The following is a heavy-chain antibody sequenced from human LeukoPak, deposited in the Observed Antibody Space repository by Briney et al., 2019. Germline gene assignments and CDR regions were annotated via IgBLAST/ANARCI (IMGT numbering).Heavy chain of an antibody. V-gene: IGHV1-18*01. CDR2: ISAYNGNT. CDR3: ARHIAAAGEVYYYYCMDV. J-gene: IGHJ6*02. Sequence: ASVKVSCKASGYTFTSYGISWVRQAPGQGLEWMGWISAYNGNTNYAQKLQGRVTMTTDTSTSTAYMELRSLRSDDTAVYYCARHIAAAGEVYYYYCMDVWGQGTTVTVSS. CDR1: GYTFTSYG. D-gene: IGHD6-13*01.